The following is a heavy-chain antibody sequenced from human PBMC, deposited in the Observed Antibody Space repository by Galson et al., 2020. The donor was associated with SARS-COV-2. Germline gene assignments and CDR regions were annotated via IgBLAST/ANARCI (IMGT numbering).Heavy chain of an antibody. CDR2: MSSNGSTM. J-gene: IGHJ4*02. D-gene: IGHD3-16*01. Sequence: GGSLRLSCAASGYSFSDYSLNRVRQSPGKGLEGGSYMSSNGSTMSYADSVKGRFSISRDNAKNSLYLQMNSLRVEDTAAYYCVRPIGRGVAYWGQGTLVTFSS. CDR3: VRPIGRGVAY. V-gene: IGHV3-48*01. CDR1: GYSFSDYS.